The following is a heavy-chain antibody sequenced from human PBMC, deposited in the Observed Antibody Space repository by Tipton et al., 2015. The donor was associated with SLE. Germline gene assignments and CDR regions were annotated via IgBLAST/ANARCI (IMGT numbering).Heavy chain of an antibody. J-gene: IGHJ1*01. Sequence: TLSLTCAVYGGSFSGYYWSWIRQPPGKGLEWIGEINHSGSTNYNPSLKSRVTISVDTSKNQFSLKLNSVTAADTAVYYCAGHAFAVAYPEEEYFQHWGQGTLVTVSS. CDR2: INHSGST. V-gene: IGHV4-34*01. CDR3: AGHAFAVAYPEEEYFQH. D-gene: IGHD2-21*01. CDR1: GGSFSGYY.